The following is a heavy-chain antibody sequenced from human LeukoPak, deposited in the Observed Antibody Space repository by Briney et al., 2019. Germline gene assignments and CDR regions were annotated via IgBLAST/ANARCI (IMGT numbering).Heavy chain of an antibody. J-gene: IGHJ4*02. Sequence: GGSLRLSCAASGFTFSSYHMNWVRQAPGKGLEWVSSVDFRSSNIYYADSVKGRFTISRDNAKNSLYLQMNSLRAEDTAVYYCARGDSFDYWGQGTLVTVSS. V-gene: IGHV3-21*01. CDR2: VDFRSSNI. CDR1: GFTFSSYH. CDR3: ARGDSFDY.